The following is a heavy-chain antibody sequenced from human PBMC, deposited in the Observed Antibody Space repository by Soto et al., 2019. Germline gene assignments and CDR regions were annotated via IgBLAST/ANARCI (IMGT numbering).Heavy chain of an antibody. D-gene: IGHD6-6*01. CDR3: GGSSSSSHYYYYYGMDV. Sequence: SGPTLVNPTQTLTLTCTFSGFSLSTSGVGVGWIRQPPGKALEWLALIYWNDDKRYSPSLKSRLTITKDISKNQVVLTMTNMDPVDTATYYCGGSSSSSHYYYYYGMDVWGQGTTVTVSS. V-gene: IGHV2-5*01. CDR1: GFSLSTSGVG. CDR2: IYWNDDK. J-gene: IGHJ6*02.